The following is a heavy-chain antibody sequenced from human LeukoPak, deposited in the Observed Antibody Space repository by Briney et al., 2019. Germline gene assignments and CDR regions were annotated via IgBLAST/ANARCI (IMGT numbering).Heavy chain of an antibody. CDR1: GFTFSTYW. D-gene: IGHD3-22*01. V-gene: IGHV3-74*01. J-gene: IGHJ4*02. CDR2: INSDGSST. Sequence: GGSLRLSCAASGFTFSTYWMQWVRQASGKGLVWVSRINSDGSSTNYADSVKGRFTISRDNAKNTLYLQMNSLRAEDTAVYYCVRDMGYYDKVWGQGTLVTVSS. CDR3: VRDMGYYDKV.